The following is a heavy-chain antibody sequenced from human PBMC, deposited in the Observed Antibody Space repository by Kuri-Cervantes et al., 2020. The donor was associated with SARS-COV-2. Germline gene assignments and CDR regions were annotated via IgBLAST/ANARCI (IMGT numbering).Heavy chain of an antibody. Sequence: SVKVSCKASGGTFSSYAISWVRQAPGQGLEWMGGIIPIFGTANYAQRFQGRVTITADESTSTAYMELRSLRSDDTAVYYCARDKGWELEMGFDYWGQGTLVTVSS. CDR1: GGTFSSYA. D-gene: IGHD1-26*01. CDR2: IIPIFGTA. CDR3: ARDKGWELEMGFDY. V-gene: IGHV1-69*13. J-gene: IGHJ4*02.